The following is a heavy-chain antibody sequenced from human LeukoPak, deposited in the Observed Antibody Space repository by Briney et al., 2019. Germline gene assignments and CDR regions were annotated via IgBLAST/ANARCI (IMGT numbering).Heavy chain of an antibody. V-gene: IGHV3-21*01. J-gene: IGHJ4*02. D-gene: IGHD1-7*01. CDR1: GFSFSDYA. CDR2: ISSSSSYI. Sequence: GGSLRLSCVASGFSFSDYAMSWVRQAPGKGLEWVSSISSSSSYIYYADSVKGRFTISRDNAKNSLYLQMNSLRAEDTAVYYCARDPFGITGTESVWGQGTLVTVSS. CDR3: ARDPFGITGTESV.